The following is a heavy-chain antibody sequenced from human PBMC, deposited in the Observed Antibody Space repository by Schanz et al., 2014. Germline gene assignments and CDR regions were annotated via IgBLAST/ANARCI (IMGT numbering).Heavy chain of an antibody. CDR2: INPSGGGT. Sequence: QVQLVQSGAEVKKPGASVKVSCKGSGYTFVSYSMHWVRQAPGQGLEWMGIINPSGGGTTYAQKFQGRVTMTRDTSTSTVYMELSSLRSEDTAVYYCARDGVDAAAGGNYWGQGTLVTVSS. J-gene: IGHJ4*02. V-gene: IGHV1-46*03. CDR3: ARDGVDAAAGGNY. D-gene: IGHD6-13*01. CDR1: GYTFVSYS.